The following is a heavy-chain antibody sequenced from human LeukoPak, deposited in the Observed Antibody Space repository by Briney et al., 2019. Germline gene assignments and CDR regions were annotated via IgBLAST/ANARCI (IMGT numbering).Heavy chain of an antibody. CDR2: ISYDGSNK. Sequence: PGRSLRLSCAASGFTFSTYGVHWVRQAPGKGLEWVAIISYDGSNKYYADSVKGRFTISRDDSKNTLYLQMNSLRAEDTALYYCAKASGHYDVLTGYSTPLDSWGQGTLVTVSS. V-gene: IGHV3-30*18. D-gene: IGHD3-9*01. CDR1: GFTFSTYG. J-gene: IGHJ4*02. CDR3: AKASGHYDVLTGYSTPLDS.